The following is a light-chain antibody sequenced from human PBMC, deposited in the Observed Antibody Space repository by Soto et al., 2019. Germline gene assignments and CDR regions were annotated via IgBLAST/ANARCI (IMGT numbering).Light chain of an antibody. CDR1: SSDVSAYNF. J-gene: IGLJ2*01. Sequence: QSVLTQPRSVSGSPGQSVAISCTGTSSDVSAYNFVSWFQQHPGKVPKLIIYDVTKRPSGVPDRFSGSKSGNTASLTISGLQTEDEADYFCCSYAGSNTLVFGEGTKLTVL. CDR2: DVT. V-gene: IGLV2-11*01. CDR3: CSYAGSNTLV.